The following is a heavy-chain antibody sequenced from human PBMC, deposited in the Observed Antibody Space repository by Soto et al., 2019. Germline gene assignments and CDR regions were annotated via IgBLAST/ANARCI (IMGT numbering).Heavy chain of an antibody. D-gene: IGHD6-6*01. Sequence: SVKVSCKASGGTFSSYAISWVRQAPGQGLEWMGGIIPIFGTANYAQKFQGRVTITADESTSTAYMELSSLRSEDTAVYYCARDTGSIAAPNWFDPWGQGTLVTVSS. CDR1: GGTFSSYA. V-gene: IGHV1-69*13. CDR3: ARDTGSIAAPNWFDP. J-gene: IGHJ5*02. CDR2: IIPIFGTA.